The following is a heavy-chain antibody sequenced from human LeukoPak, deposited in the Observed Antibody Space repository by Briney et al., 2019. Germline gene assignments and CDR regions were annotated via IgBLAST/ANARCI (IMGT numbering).Heavy chain of an antibody. V-gene: IGHV4-61*02. D-gene: IGHD3-3*01. Sequence: SETLSLTCTVSGGYISSGSYYWGWIRQPAGKGLEWIERIYTSGSPNYNPSLKSRVTISVDTSKNQFSLKLSSVTAADTAVYYCARLLRPYTIFGPSVFGGDWFDPWGQGTLVTVSS. CDR1: GGYISSGSYY. CDR2: IYTSGSP. J-gene: IGHJ5*02. CDR3: ARLLRPYTIFGPSVFGGDWFDP.